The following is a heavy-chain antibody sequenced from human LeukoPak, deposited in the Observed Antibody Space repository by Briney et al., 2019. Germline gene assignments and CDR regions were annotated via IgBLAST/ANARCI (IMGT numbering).Heavy chain of an antibody. Sequence: ASVKVSCKASGYTFTSYGISWVRQAPGQGLEWMGWISAYNGNTNYAQKLQGRVTMTTDTSTSTAYMELRSLRSDDTAVYYCAKVSSVANCHGCYFDQWGQGALVTVSS. V-gene: IGHV1-18*01. CDR2: ISAYNGNT. J-gene: IGHJ4*02. D-gene: IGHD3-22*01. CDR3: AKVSSVANCHGCYFDQ. CDR1: GYTFTSYG.